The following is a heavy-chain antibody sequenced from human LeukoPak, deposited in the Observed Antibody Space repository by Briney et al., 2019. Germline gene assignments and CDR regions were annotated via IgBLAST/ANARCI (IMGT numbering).Heavy chain of an antibody. Sequence: GGSLRLSCAASGFTLSSYSMNWVRQAPGKGLEWVSSISSSGSYIYYADSVKGRFTISRDNAKNSLYLQMNSLRAEDTAVYYCARDLRGSGYYYGSFDYWGQGTLVTVSS. CDR1: GFTLSSYS. J-gene: IGHJ4*02. D-gene: IGHD3-22*01. V-gene: IGHV3-21*01. CDR2: ISSSGSYI. CDR3: ARDLRGSGYYYGSFDY.